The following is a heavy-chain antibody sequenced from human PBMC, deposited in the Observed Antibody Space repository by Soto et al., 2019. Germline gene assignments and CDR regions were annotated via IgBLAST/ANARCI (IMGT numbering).Heavy chain of an antibody. CDR1: GFTFSSYG. CDR2: ISYDGSNK. J-gene: IGHJ4*02. CDR3: AKADWHPTDSYSAY. Sequence: PGGSLRLSCAASGFTFSSYGMHWVRQAPGKGLEWVAVISYDGSNKYYADSVKGRFTISRDNSKNTLYLQMNSLRAEDTAVYYCAKADWHPTDSYSAYWGQGTLVTVSS. D-gene: IGHD3-9*01. V-gene: IGHV3-30*18.